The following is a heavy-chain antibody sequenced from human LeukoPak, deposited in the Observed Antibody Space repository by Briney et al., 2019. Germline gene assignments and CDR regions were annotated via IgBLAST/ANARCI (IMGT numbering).Heavy chain of an antibody. CDR1: GFTFSSYS. D-gene: IGHD3-22*01. CDR2: ISSSSSYI. V-gene: IGHV3-21*01. CDR3: ARDPTYYYDSSGHSYYFDY. J-gene: IGHJ4*02. Sequence: GGSMRLSCAASGFTFSSYSMNWVRQAPGKGLEWVSSISSSSSYIYYADSVKGRFTISRDNAKNSLYLQMNSLRAEDTAVYYCARDPTYYYDSSGHSYYFDYWGQGTLVTVSS.